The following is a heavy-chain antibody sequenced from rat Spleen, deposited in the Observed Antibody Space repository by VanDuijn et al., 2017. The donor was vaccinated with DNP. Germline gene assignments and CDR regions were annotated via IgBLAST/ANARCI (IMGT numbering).Heavy chain of an antibody. CDR1: GFTFSNHG. Sequence: EVQLVESGGGLVQPGRSLTLSCAVSGFTFSNHGMAWVRQAPTKGLEWVASISTGGGITYYRDSVKGRFTISRDDAKNTQYLQMDSLRSEDTATYYCARPSNYGTYGPMDAWGQGTSVTVSS. D-gene: IGHD1-3*01. J-gene: IGHJ4*01. V-gene: IGHV5S13*01. CDR2: ISTGGGIT. CDR3: ARPSNYGTYGPMDA.